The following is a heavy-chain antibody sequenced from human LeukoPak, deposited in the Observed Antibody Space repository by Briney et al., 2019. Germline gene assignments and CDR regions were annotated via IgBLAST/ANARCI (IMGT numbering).Heavy chain of an antibody. V-gene: IGHV3-7*04. J-gene: IGHJ3*02. D-gene: IGHD6-25*01. CDR2: MKQDGGET. CDR3: ARSLAAGFDI. CDR1: GFTFSSYW. Sequence: GGSLRLSCAASGFTFSSYWMSWVRQAPGKGLEWVANMKQDGGETYYVDSVKGRFTISRDNAKDSLYPQVNSLRAEDTAVYYCARSLAAGFDIWGQGTMVTVSS.